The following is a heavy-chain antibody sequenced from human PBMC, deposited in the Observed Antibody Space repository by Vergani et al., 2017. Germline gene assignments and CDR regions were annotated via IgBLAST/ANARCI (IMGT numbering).Heavy chain of an antibody. D-gene: IGHD6-13*01. J-gene: IGHJ6*02. CDR2: VNHSGST. CDR1: GGSFSGYF. V-gene: IGHV4-34*01. CDR3: ARGKLVPHYYYYGLDV. Sequence: QVPLQQWGAGLLKPSETLSLTCAVYGGSFSGYFWSWLRQPPGKGLEWFGEVNHSGSTIYNPSLKSRVTISVDTSKNQFSLKLSSVTAADTAVYYCARGKLVPHYYYYGLDVWGQG.